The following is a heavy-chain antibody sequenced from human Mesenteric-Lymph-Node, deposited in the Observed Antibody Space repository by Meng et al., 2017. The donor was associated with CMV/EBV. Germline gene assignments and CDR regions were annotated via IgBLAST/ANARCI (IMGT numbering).Heavy chain of an antibody. D-gene: IGHD1-1*01. CDR3: ARDVNWSFDY. J-gene: IGHJ4*02. CDR2: ITTDNRDM. CDR1: GFTFSNAW. V-gene: IGHV3-48*01. Sequence: GESLKISCAASGFTFSNAWMSWVRQAPGKGLECISYITTDNRDMYYADSVKGRFTISRDNVKNSLYLQMNSLRVEDTAVYYCARDVNWSFDYWGQGILVTVSS.